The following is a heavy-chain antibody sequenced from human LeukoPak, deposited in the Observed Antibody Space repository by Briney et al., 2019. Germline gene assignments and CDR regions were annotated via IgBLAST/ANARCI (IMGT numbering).Heavy chain of an antibody. D-gene: IGHD6-13*01. CDR1: GFTFSDYY. J-gene: IGHJ4*02. CDR3: ARRQQLAHDFDY. CDR2: IYPGDSDT. Sequence: NTGGSLRLSCAASGFTFSDYYMSWIRQAPGKGLEWMGIIYPGDSDTRYSPSFQGQVTISADKSISTAYLQWSSLKASDTAMYYCARRQQLAHDFDYWGQGTLVTVSS. V-gene: IGHV5-51*01.